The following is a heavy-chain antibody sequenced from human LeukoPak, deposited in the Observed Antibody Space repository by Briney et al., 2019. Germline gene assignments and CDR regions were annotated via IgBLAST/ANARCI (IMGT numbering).Heavy chain of an antibody. Sequence: GASVKVSCKVSGYTLTELSMHWVRQAPGKGLEWMGGFDPEDGETIYAQKFQGRVTMTEDTSTDTAYMELSSLRSEDTAVYYCARTYYDFWSGYYLTPYYYYGMDVWGQGTTVTVSS. CDR1: GYTLTELS. CDR2: FDPEDGET. CDR3: ARTYYDFWSGYYLTPYYYYGMDV. J-gene: IGHJ6*02. V-gene: IGHV1-24*01. D-gene: IGHD3-3*01.